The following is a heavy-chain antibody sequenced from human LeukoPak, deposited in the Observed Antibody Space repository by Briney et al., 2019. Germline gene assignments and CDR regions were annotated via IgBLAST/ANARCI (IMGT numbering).Heavy chain of an antibody. CDR1: GGSFSGYY. CDR2: INHSGST. V-gene: IGHV4-34*01. J-gene: IGHJ3*02. CDR3: AGQPIAAAGTSFIGHAFDI. Sequence: PSETLSLTCAVYGGSFSGYYWSWIRQPPGKGLEWIGEINHSGSTNYNPSLKSRVTISVDKSKNQFSLKLSSVTAADTAVYYCAGQPIAAAGTSFIGHAFDIWGQGTMVTVSS. D-gene: IGHD6-13*01.